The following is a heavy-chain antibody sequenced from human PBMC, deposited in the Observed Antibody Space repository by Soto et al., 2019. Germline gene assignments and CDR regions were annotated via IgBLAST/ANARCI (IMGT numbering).Heavy chain of an antibody. V-gene: IGHV3-23*01. CDR2: ISGSGGST. D-gene: IGHD2-2*01. CDR1: GFTFSSYA. Sequence: LRLSCAASGFTFSSYAMSWVRQAPGKGLEWVSAISGSGGSTYYADSVKGRFTISRDNSKNTLYLQMNSLRAEDTAVYYCAKDSVQADIGGKWFDPWGQGTLVTVSS. J-gene: IGHJ5*02. CDR3: AKDSVQADIGGKWFDP.